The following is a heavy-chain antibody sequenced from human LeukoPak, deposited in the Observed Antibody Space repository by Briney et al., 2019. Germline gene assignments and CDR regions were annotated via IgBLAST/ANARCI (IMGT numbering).Heavy chain of an antibody. V-gene: IGHV4-34*01. Sequence: SETLSLTCAAYGGSFSGYYWSWIRQPPGKGLEWIGEINHSGSTNYNPSLKSRVTISVDTSKNQFSLKLSSVTAADTAVYYCARGRLIVVVVAATRSSMYNWFDPWGQGTLVTVSS. J-gene: IGHJ5*02. CDR1: GGSFSGYY. CDR2: INHSGST. CDR3: ARGRLIVVVVAATRSSMYNWFDP. D-gene: IGHD2-15*01.